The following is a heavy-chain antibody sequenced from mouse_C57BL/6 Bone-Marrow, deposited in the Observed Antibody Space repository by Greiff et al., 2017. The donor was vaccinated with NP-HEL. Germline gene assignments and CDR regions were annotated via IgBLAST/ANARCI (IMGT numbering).Heavy chain of an antibody. J-gene: IGHJ3*01. D-gene: IGHD2-4*01. CDR2: INPGSGGP. CDR3: ARGGIYYDYAWFAY. Sequence: QVQLQQSGAELVRPGTSVKVSCKASGYAFTNYLIEWVKQRPGQGLEWIGVINPGSGGPNYNEQFKGKATLTADKSSITAYMQLSSLTSEDSAVYFCARGGIYYDYAWFAYWGQGTLVTVSA. V-gene: IGHV1-54*01. CDR1: GYAFTNYL.